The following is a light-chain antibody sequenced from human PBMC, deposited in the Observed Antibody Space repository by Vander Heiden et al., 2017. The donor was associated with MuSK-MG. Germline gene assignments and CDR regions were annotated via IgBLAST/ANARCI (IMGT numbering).Light chain of an antibody. CDR1: NIGSKS. CDR3: QVWDSSRDHVV. J-gene: IGLJ2*01. Sequence: SYVLTQPPSLSAAPGKTARITCGGKNIGSKSVHWYQQKPCQAPLLVIYYDSDRPSGIPERFSGSNSGNTATLTISRVEAGDEADYYCQVWDSSRDHVVFGGGTKLTVL. CDR2: YDS. V-gene: IGLV3-21*04.